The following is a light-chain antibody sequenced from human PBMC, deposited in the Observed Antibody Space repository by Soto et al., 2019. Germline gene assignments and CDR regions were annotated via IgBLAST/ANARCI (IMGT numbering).Light chain of an antibody. V-gene: IGKV1-39*01. CDR3: QQSFNSPYP. CDR1: QSIDRY. J-gene: IGKJ2*01. CDR2: AAS. Sequence: DIQMTQSPSSLSASVGDTVTITCRASQSIDRYLNWYQQKPGKAPKLLIYAASILESGVPSRFSGIGSGTDFALTISSLQPEDFVIYYCQQSFNSPYPFGQGTKVEIK.